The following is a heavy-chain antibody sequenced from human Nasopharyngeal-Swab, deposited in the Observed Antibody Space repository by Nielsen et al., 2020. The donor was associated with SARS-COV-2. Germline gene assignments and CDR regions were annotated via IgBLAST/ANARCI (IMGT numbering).Heavy chain of an antibody. J-gene: IGHJ6*03. V-gene: IGHV6-1*01. D-gene: IGHD2-15*01. Sequence: SQTLSLTCAISGDSVSSNSAAWNWIRQSPSRGLEWLGRTYYRSKWYNDYAVSVKSRITINPDTSKNQFSLQLNSVTPEDTAVYYCAREGRYCSGGSCKDYYYYYMDVWGKGTTVTASS. CDR2: TYYRSKWYN. CDR1: GDSVSSNSAA. CDR3: AREGRYCSGGSCKDYYYYYMDV.